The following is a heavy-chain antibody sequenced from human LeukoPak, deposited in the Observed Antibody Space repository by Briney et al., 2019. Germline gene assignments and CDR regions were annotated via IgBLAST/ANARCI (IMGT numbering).Heavy chain of an antibody. CDR3: VRGGSSVSFDY. Sequence: GGSLRLTCAASGFTFSNYWMHWVRQTPGKGLVWVSRINSDGGNTNYADSVKGRFTVSRDNAKNTLYLHINSLRVEDTALYYCVRGGSSVSFDYWGQGTLVAVSS. J-gene: IGHJ4*02. D-gene: IGHD3-10*01. V-gene: IGHV3-74*01. CDR1: GFTFSNYW. CDR2: INSDGGNT.